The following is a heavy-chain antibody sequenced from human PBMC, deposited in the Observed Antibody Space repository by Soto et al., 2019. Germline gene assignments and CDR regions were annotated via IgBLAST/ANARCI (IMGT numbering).Heavy chain of an antibody. V-gene: IGHV4-59*01. D-gene: IGHD5-12*01. CDR3: ARAGQMATIDC. J-gene: IGHJ4*02. Sequence: SETLSLTCTVSGGSISSYYWSWIRQPPGKGLEWIGYIYYSGSTNYNPSLKSRVTISVDTSKNQFSLKLSSVTAADTAVYYCARAGQMATIDCWGQGTLVTVSS. CDR2: IYYSGST. CDR1: GGSISSYY.